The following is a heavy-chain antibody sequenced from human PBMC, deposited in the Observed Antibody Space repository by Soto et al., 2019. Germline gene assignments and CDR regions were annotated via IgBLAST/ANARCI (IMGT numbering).Heavy chain of an antibody. D-gene: IGHD3-22*01. Sequence: VQLLESRGDLIQPGGSLRLSCAASGFTFNIYAMTWVRQAPGKGLEWVSAISRYGDFTYYADSVEGRFTISRDNSKNTLYLQMNSLRAEDTAVYYCAKDRYLDHDSRGYLFDNWGQGTLVTVSS. V-gene: IGHV3-23*01. J-gene: IGHJ4*02. CDR1: GFTFNIYA. CDR3: AKDRYLDHDSRGYLFDN. CDR2: ISRYGDFT.